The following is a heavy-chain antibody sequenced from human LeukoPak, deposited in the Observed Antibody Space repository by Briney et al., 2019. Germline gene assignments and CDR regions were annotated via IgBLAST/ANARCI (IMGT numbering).Heavy chain of an antibody. V-gene: IGHV3-23*01. CDR1: GFTFSSYA. CDR2: ISVSGGST. J-gene: IGHJ4*01. CDR3: AKDPRIASPFDD. D-gene: IGHD3-16*02. Sequence: GGSLRLSCAASGFTFSSYAMNWVRQAPGKGLEWVSGISVSGGSTYYADSVKGRFTISRDNSKNMLDLQMNSLRAEDTAVYYCAKDPRIASPFDDWGHGTLVTVSS.